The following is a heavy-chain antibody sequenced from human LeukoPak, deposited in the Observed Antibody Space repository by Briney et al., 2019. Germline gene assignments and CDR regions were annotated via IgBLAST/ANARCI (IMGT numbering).Heavy chain of an antibody. V-gene: IGHV3-7*01. D-gene: IGHD3-3*01. J-gene: IGHJ4*02. CDR1: GFIFSDYW. CDR2: IKYDGDEE. CDR3: ARGEGYYDFWSGYYTGGHYFDY. Sequence: GGSLRLSCVASGFIFSDYWMSWMRQAPGKGLEWVANIKYDGDEEYYVDSVKGRFTISRDNSKNTLYLQMNSLRAEDTAVYYCARGEGYYDFWSGYYTGGHYFDYWGQGTLVTVSS.